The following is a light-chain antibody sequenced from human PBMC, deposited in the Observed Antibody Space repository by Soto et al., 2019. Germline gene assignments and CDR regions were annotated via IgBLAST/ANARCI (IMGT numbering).Light chain of an antibody. CDR3: LQHNSFPWT. J-gene: IGKJ1*01. CDR1: QGIRSD. V-gene: IGKV1-17*02. Sequence: DIQMTQSPSSLSASVGDRVTITCRASQGIRSDLGWFQQKPGKAPKRLISAASRLESGVPSRFSGSGSGTEFTLTISNLQPEDFATYYCLQHNSFPWTFGQGTKVDIK. CDR2: AAS.